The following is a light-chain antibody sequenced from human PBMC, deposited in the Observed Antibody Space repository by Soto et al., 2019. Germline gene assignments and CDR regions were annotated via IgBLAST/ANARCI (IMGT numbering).Light chain of an antibody. V-gene: IGKV1-39*01. CDR2: AAS. J-gene: IGKJ2*01. CDR3: QQSYSTPTPPT. CDR1: QSITTH. Sequence: DIPMTQSPSSLSASVGDRVTMTCRASQSITTHVNWYQQKPGKAPKLLIYAASILQSGVPSRFSGSGSGTDFTLTISSLQPEDFATYFCQQSYSTPTPPTFGQGTKVEIK.